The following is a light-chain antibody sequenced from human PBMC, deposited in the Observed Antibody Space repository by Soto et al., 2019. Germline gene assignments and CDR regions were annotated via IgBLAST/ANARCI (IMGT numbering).Light chain of an antibody. CDR2: DVS. CDR1: SADVGAYDY. Sequence: QSVLTQPASVSGSPGQSITISCAETSADVGAYDYVSWYQHHPGKVTKLMIYDVSDRPSGVSTRFSGSKSANMGSLTISGLQADDEADYYCAAYTTSSTLVFGGEKKLDVL. J-gene: IGLJ3*02. V-gene: IGLV2-14*03. CDR3: AAYTTSSTLV.